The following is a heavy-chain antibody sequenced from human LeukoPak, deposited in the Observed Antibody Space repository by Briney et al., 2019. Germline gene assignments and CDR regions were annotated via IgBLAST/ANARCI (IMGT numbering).Heavy chain of an antibody. J-gene: IGHJ4*02. Sequence: SETLSLTCTVSGYSISSGYYWGWIRQPPGKGLEWIGSIYHSGSTYYNPSLKSRVTISVDTSKNQFSLKLSSVTAADTAVYYCALYYDYVWGSYRVDYWGQGTLVTVSS. D-gene: IGHD3-16*02. V-gene: IGHV4-38-2*02. CDR3: ALYYDYVWGSYRVDY. CDR2: IYHSGST. CDR1: GYSISSGYY.